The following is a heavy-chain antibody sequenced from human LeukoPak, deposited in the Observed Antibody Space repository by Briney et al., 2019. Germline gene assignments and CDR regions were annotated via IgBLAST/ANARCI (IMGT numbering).Heavy chain of an antibody. CDR1: GFTFSSFD. CDR3: ARGPPRGKYYYMDV. V-gene: IGHV3-13*01. Sequence: PGGSLRLSCAASGFTFSSFDMHWVRQPTGQGLEWVSTIGTASDTYSPGSVEGRFTLSRDNAKNSLYLQMNSLTAGDTAVYYCARGPPRGKYYYMDVWGKGTTVTVSS. CDR2: IGTASDT. J-gene: IGHJ6*03. D-gene: IGHD1-1*01.